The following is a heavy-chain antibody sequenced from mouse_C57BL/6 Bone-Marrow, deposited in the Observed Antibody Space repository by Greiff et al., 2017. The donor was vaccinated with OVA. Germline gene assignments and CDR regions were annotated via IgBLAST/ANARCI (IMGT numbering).Heavy chain of an antibody. CDR3: EKGNTRYYYAMDY. CDR2: INPNNGGT. J-gene: IGHJ4*01. Sequence: EVQLQQSGPELVKPGASVKISCKASGYTFTDYYMNWVKQSHGKSLEWIGDINPNNGGTSYNQKFKGKATLTVDKSSSTAYMELRSLTSEDSAVYYCEKGNTRYYYAMDYWGQGTSVTVSS. V-gene: IGHV1-26*01. CDR1: GYTFTDYY. D-gene: IGHD5-2*01.